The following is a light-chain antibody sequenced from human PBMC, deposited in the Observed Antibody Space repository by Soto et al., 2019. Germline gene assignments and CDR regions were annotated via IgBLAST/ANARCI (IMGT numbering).Light chain of an antibody. CDR1: QDINKN. Sequence: DIQMTQSPSSLSASVGDRVTITCQASQDINKNLIWYQQKPGKAPKLLIYDASDLETGVPSRFSGSGSGTGFTFTISSLQPEDFATYYCQQYHTWPITFGGGTKVEIK. CDR3: QQYHTWPIT. CDR2: DAS. V-gene: IGKV1-33*01. J-gene: IGKJ4*01.